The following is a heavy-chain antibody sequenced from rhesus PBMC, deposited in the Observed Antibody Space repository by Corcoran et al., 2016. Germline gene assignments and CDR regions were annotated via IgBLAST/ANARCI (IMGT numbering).Heavy chain of an antibody. CDR2: TYSGESDT. D-gene: IGHD1-44*01. CDR3: AKGGGNYNTDYFDY. V-gene: IGHV5-2*01. Sequence: ELQLVQSGAEVKRPGESLRISCKTSGYSFTSYWISWVRERQGKGLEWIGMTYSGESDTRNRPSFQGQGTISADNSISTADLQWSSLKASDTATYYCAKGGGNYNTDYFDYWGQGVLVTVSS. CDR1: GYSFTSYW. J-gene: IGHJ4*01.